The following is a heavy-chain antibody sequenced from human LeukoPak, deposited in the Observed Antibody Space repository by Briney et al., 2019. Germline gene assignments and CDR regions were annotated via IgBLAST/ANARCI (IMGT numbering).Heavy chain of an antibody. CDR3: ARDLGYCSGGRCSRNWFDP. Sequence: ASVTVSCKASGYTFTTYGISWVRQAPGQGLERMGWISTYNGHTNYAQKLQGRVTMTTDTSTTTTYMELRSLRSDDTAVYYCARDLGYCSGGRCSRNWFDPWGQGTLVTVSS. CDR1: GYTFTTYG. CDR2: ISTYNGHT. D-gene: IGHD2-15*01. V-gene: IGHV1-18*01. J-gene: IGHJ5*02.